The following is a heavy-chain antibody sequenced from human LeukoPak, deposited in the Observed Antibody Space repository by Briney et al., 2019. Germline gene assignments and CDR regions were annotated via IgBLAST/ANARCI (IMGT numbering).Heavy chain of an antibody. Sequence: GGSLRLSCAASGFTFSSYSMNWVRQAPGKGLEWVSSISSSSSYIYYADSVKGRFTISRDNAKNSLYLQMNSLRAEDTAVYYCARVVGETGYYFDYWGQGALVTVSS. CDR3: ARVVGETGYYFDY. J-gene: IGHJ4*02. CDR1: GFTFSSYS. V-gene: IGHV3-21*01. D-gene: IGHD1-14*01. CDR2: ISSSSSYI.